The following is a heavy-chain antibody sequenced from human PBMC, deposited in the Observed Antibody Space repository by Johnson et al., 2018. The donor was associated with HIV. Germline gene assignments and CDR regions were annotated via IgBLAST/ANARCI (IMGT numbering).Heavy chain of an antibody. D-gene: IGHD4-17*01. CDR2: ISSSSRTI. J-gene: IGHJ3*02. CDR3: AIEEGDYGDSITDDAFDI. Sequence: VQLVESGGGVVQPGRYLRLSCAASGFTFSSYSMNWVRQAPGKGLEWVSYISSSSRTIYYADSMKGRFTVSRDNAKNSLYLQMNSLRADDTAVYYCAIEEGDYGDSITDDAFDIWGQGTMVTVSS. V-gene: IGHV3-48*01. CDR1: GFTFSSYS.